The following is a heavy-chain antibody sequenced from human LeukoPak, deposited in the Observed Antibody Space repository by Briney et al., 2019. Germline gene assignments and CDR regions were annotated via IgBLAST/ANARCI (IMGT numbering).Heavy chain of an antibody. J-gene: IGHJ6*02. CDR3: ARDGYCSSTSCYYYYYGMDV. Sequence: ASVKVSCKASGGTFSSYAISWVRQAPGQGLEWMGWISAYNGNTNYAQKLQGRVTMTTDTSTSTAYMELRSLRSDDTAVYYCARDGYCSSTSCYYYYYGMDVWGQGTTVTVSS. D-gene: IGHD2-2*03. CDR2: ISAYNGNT. V-gene: IGHV1-18*01. CDR1: GGTFSSYA.